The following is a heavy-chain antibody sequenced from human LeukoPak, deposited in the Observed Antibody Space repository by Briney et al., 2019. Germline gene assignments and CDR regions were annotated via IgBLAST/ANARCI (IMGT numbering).Heavy chain of an antibody. D-gene: IGHD6-19*01. V-gene: IGHV4-38-2*02. J-gene: IGHJ4*02. CDR3: ARDRGGSSGFDY. CDR2: IYHSGST. CDR1: GYSISSGYY. Sequence: SETLSLTCTVSGYSISSGYYWGWIRQPPGKGLEWIGSIYHSGSTYYNPSLKSRVTISVDTSKNQFSLKLSSVTAADTAVYYCARDRGGSSGFDYWGQGTVVTVSS.